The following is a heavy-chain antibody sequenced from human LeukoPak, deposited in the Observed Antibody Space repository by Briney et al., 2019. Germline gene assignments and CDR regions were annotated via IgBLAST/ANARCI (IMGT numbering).Heavy chain of an antibody. CDR1: GFTFSSYG. J-gene: IGHJ4*02. Sequence: PGGSLRLSCAASGFTFSSYGMHWVRQAPGKGLEWVAVISYDGSNKYYADSVKGRFTISRDNSKNTLYLQMNSLRAEDTAVYYCAKDVEVGATTLDYWGQGTLVTVSS. V-gene: IGHV3-30*18. CDR2: ISYDGSNK. D-gene: IGHD1-26*01. CDR3: AKDVEVGATTLDY.